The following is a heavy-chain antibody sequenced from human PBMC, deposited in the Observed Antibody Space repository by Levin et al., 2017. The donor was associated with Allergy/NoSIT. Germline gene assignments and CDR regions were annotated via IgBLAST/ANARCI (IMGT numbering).Heavy chain of an antibody. CDR1: GGSFSGYY. V-gene: IGHV4-34*01. CDR2: INHSGST. D-gene: IGHD3-10*01. CDR3: ATMVRGVIID. Sequence: SQTLSLTCAVYGGSFSGYYWSWIRQPPGKGLEWIGEINHSGSTNYNPSLKSRVTISVDTSKNQFSLKLSSVTAADTAVYYCATMVRGVIIDWGQGTLVTVSS. J-gene: IGHJ4*02.